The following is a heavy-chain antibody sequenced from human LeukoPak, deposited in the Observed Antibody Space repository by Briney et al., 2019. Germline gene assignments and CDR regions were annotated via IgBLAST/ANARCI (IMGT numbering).Heavy chain of an antibody. CDR1: GGSISSSSYY. V-gene: IGHV4-39*07. CDR3: ARVGGLAALAYYYYYYMDV. Sequence: SETLSLTCTVSGGSISSSSYYWGWIRQLPGKGLEWIGSIYYGGSPYYNPSLKSRVTISVDTSKNQFSLKLSSVTAADTAVYYCARVGGLAALAYYYYYYMDVWGKGTTVTVSS. J-gene: IGHJ6*03. D-gene: IGHD1-26*01. CDR2: IYYGGSP.